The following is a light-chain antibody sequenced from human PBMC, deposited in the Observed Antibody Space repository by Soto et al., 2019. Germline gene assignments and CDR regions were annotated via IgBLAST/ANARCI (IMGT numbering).Light chain of an antibody. CDR2: DAS. CDR1: QSVNNF. CDR3: QQRSNWPPALS. Sequence: EIVLTQSPATLSLSPGERATLSCQASQSVNNFLAWYQQKPGQTPRLLIYDASKRATGIPGRCSGSGSGTDFTLTISSLEPEDFAVYYCQQRSNWPPALSFGGGTKVDIK. V-gene: IGKV3-11*01. J-gene: IGKJ4*01.